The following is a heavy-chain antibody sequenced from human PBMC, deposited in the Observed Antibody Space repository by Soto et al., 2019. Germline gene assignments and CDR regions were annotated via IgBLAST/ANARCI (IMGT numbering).Heavy chain of an antibody. CDR3: AAKSGGSHTLLYNWFDP. J-gene: IGHJ5*02. CDR1: GFTFSSYS. D-gene: IGHD2-15*01. Sequence: EVQLVESGGGLVKPGGSLRLSCAASGFTFSSYSMNWVRQAPGKGLEWVSSISSSSSYIYYADSVKGRFTISRDNAKNSLYLQMNSLRAEDTAVYYCAAKSGGSHTLLYNWFDPWGQGTLVTVSS. CDR2: ISSSSSYI. V-gene: IGHV3-21*01.